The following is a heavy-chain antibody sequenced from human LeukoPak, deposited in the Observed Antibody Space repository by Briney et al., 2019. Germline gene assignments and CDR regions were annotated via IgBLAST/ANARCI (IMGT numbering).Heavy chain of an antibody. CDR3: ARYPYSPVRGVYYFDY. J-gene: IGHJ4*02. D-gene: IGHD3-10*01. V-gene: IGHV4-39*01. CDR1: GGSISSSSYY. Sequence: PSETLSLTCTVSGGSISSSSYYWGWIRQPPGKGLEWIGSIYYSGSTYYNPSLKSRVTISVDTSKNQFSLKLSSVTAADTAVYYCARYPYSPVRGVYYFDYWGQGTLVTVSS. CDR2: IYYSGST.